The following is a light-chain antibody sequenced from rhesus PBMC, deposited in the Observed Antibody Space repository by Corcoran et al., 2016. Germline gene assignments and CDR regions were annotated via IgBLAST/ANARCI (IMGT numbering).Light chain of an antibody. CDR2: DVS. Sequence: QVILTQSPATLSLSPGERATLSCRASQSVSSYLAWYPQKPGQAPRLLIYDVSSRATGIPARFSGSGSGTDCTLTISSLEPEDVGVYHCYQHSSGYTFGPGTKLDIK. CDR1: QSVSSY. V-gene: IGKV3-10*01. CDR3: YQHSSGYT. J-gene: IGKJ3*01.